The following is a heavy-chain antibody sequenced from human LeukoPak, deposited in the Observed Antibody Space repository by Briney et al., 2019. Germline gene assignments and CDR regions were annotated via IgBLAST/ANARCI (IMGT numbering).Heavy chain of an antibody. CDR2: IYSNGIT. CDR1: GGSISSYY. Sequence: PSETLSLTCTVSGGSISSYYWSWIRQPLGKGPEWIGYIYSNGITNYNPSLKSRVTISVDTSKNQFSLKLRSVTAADTAVYYCARGCIFDYWGQGTLVTVSS. V-gene: IGHV4-59*01. J-gene: IGHJ4*02. CDR3: ARGCIFDY. D-gene: IGHD2-21*01.